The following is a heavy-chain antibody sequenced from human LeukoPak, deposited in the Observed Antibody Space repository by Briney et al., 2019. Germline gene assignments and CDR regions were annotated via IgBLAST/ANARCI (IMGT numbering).Heavy chain of an antibody. J-gene: IGHJ6*03. CDR3: ASGSGAYGRDYYYYMDV. D-gene: IGHD4-17*01. CDR2: INHSGST. CDR1: GGSFSGYY. Sequence: SGTLSLTCSVYGGSFSGYYWSWIRQPPGKGLEWIGEINHSGSTNYNPSLKSRVTISVDTSKNQFSLKLSSVTAADTAVYYCASGSGAYGRDYYYYMDVWGKGTTVTVSS. V-gene: IGHV4-34*01.